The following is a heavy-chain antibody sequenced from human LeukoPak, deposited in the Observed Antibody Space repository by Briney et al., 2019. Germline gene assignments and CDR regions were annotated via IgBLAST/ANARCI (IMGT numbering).Heavy chain of an antibody. CDR3: ASRWSRSNDAFDI. CDR2: ISGSGNYI. CDR1: GFTFSSYN. D-gene: IGHD5-24*01. Sequence: PGGSLRLSCAASGFTFSSYNMNWVRQAPGKGLEWVSSISGSGNYIFYADSVKGRFTISRDNAKNSLYLQMNSLRPEDTAVYYCASRWSRSNDAFDIWGQGTMVTVSS. J-gene: IGHJ3*02. V-gene: IGHV3-21*01.